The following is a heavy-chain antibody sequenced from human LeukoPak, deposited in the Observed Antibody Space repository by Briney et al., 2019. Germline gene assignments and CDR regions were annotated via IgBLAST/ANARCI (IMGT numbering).Heavy chain of an antibody. V-gene: IGHV3-30*18. D-gene: IGHD2-15*01. CDR3: AKDGHRYCSGGSCLWLDY. CDR1: GLTFSSYG. CDR2: ISYDGSNK. Sequence: PGGSLRLSCAASGLTFSSYGMHWVRQAPGKGLEWVAVISYDGSNKYYADSVKGRFTISRDNSKNTLYLQMNSLRAEDTAVYYCAKDGHRYCSGGSCLWLDYWGQGTLVTVSS. J-gene: IGHJ4*02.